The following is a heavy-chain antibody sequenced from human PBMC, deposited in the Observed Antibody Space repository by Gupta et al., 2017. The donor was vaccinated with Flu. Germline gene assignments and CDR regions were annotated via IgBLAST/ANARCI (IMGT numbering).Heavy chain of an antibody. Sequence: VQLEQSGDEGVKPGASLTLSCKASGYRVDDYGFTWVRQAPGQGLEWLGWVSVKSGDSKYGQRFRDRVVLTRVQSSGTSYLELKNLRFDDTARYYCATGEKAEQWLPSYYFYFRPDVWGPGTTVYVSS. CDR3: ATGEKAEQWLPSYYFYFRPDV. D-gene: IGHD5-18*01. J-gene: IGHJ6*02. CDR1: GYRVDDYG. CDR2: VSVKSGDS. V-gene: IGHV1-18*01.